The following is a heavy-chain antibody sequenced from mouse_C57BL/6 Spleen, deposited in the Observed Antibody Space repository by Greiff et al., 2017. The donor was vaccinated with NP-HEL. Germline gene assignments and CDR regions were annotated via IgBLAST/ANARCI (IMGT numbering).Heavy chain of an antibody. J-gene: IGHJ2*01. V-gene: IGHV1-81*01. CDR1: GYTFTSYG. CDR2: IYPRSGNT. CDR3: AATTAVEGYFDY. D-gene: IGHD1-2*01. Sequence: VKLQESGAELARPGASVKLSCKASGYTFTSYGISWVKQRTGQGLEWIGEIYPRSGNTYYNEKFKGKATLTADKSSSTAYMELRSLTSEDSAVYFCAATTAVEGYFDYWGQGTTLTVSS.